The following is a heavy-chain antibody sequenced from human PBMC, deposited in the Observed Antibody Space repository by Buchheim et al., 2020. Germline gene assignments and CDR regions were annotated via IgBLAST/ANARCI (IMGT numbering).Heavy chain of an antibody. CDR1: GFTFSSYG. J-gene: IGHJ4*02. D-gene: IGHD2-2*01. V-gene: IGHV3-30*02. CDR3: AKDSDGYCSSTSCSFFDY. CDR2: IRYDGSNK. Sequence: QVQLVESGGGVVQPGRSLRLSCAASGFTFSSYGMHWVRQAPGKGLEWVAFIRYDGSNKYYADSVKGRFTISRDNSKNTLYLQMNSLRAEDTAVYYCAKDSDGYCSSTSCSFFDYWGQGTL.